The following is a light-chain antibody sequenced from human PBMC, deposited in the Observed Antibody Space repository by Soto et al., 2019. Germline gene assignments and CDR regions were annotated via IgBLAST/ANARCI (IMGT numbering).Light chain of an antibody. CDR3: QQYGSSPFT. Sequence: TEAPVTLSLSTRERATLSCWASQSISSNYLAWYQQKPGQPPRLLISGSSIRATDIPKRFSGSASGTNFTLTISSLEPEDFAVFYCQQYGSSPFTFGPRSKVDVK. CDR1: QSISSNY. J-gene: IGKJ3*01. CDR2: GSS. V-gene: IGKV3-20*01.